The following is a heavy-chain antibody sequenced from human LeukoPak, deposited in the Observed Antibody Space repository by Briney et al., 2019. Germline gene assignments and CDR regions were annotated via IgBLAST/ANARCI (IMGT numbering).Heavy chain of an antibody. V-gene: IGHV3-15*01. CDR2: IKSKTDGGTT. CDR3: TTGGSGSYPPLAY. Sequence: PGGSLRLSCAASGFTVSNAWMSWVRQAPGKGLEWVGRIKSKTDGGTTDYAAPVKGRFTISRDDSKNTLYLQMNSLKTEDTAVYYCTTGGSGSYPPLAYWGQGTLVTVSS. CDR1: GFTVSNAW. D-gene: IGHD3-10*01. J-gene: IGHJ4*02.